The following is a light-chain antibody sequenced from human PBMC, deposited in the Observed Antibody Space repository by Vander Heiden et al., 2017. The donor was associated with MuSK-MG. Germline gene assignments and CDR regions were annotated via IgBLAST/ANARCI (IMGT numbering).Light chain of an antibody. CDR2: WAS. CDR1: QSVLYSSNNKNY. Sequence: DIVMTQSPASLAVSLSERATINCKSSQSVLYSSNNKNYLAWYQQKPGQPPKLLIYWASTRESGVPDRFSGSGSGTDFTLTISSLQAEDVAVYYCQQDDSTPDTFGQGTKLEIK. V-gene: IGKV4-1*01. CDR3: QQDDSTPDT. J-gene: IGKJ2*01.